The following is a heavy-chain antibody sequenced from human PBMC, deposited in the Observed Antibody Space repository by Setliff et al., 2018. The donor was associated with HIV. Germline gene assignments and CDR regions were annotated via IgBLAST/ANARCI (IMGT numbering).Heavy chain of an antibody. CDR3: AKEAIYVGYVDY. J-gene: IGHJ4*02. D-gene: IGHD3-16*01. CDR1: GFDFASFL. Sequence: GGYLRLSCVVSGFDFASFLIHWVRQAPGKGLEWVASISRDNFVRFYADSVRGRFNVSRDNAQKSLFLQMNSLRVEDTAVYYCAKEAIYVGYVDYWGQGTLVTVSS. CDR2: ISRDNFVR. V-gene: IGHV3-21*04.